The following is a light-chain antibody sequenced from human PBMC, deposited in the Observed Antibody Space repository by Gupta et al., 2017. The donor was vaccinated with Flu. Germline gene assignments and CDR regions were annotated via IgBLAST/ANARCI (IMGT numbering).Light chain of an antibody. CDR2: STT. J-gene: IGLJ3*02. CDR3: QSYDTSMSGWV. CDR1: SSNIGARYG. Sequence: QSVLTQPPSVSGASGQRVTNSCTGSSSNIGARYGLHWYQQPTGAAPKLLFYSTTNRRSGVPDRFSASTSGTSAAVTTTGTQAEEEADYYCQSYDTSMSGWVFGGGTKLTVL. V-gene: IGLV1-40*01.